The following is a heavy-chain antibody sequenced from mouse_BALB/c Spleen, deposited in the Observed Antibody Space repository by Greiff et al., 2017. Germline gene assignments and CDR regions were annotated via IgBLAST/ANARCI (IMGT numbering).Heavy chain of an antibody. J-gene: IGHJ3*01. Sequence: EVKLMESGGGLVKPGGSLKLSCAASGFTFSSYTMSWVRQTPEKRLEWVATISSGGSYTYYPDSVKGRFTISRDNAKNTLYLQMSSLKSEDTAMYYCTRDRGGSSWFAYWGQGTLVTVSA. D-gene: IGHD1-1*01. CDR2: ISSGGSYT. CDR1: GFTFSSYT. CDR3: TRDRGGSSWFAY. V-gene: IGHV5-6-4*01.